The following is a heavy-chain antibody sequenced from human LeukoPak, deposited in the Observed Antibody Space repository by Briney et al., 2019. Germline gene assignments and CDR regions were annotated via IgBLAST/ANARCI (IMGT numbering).Heavy chain of an antibody. D-gene: IGHD5-12*01. CDR2: IKQDASEK. CDR1: GFSFSRDW. V-gene: IGHV3-7*01. CDR3: ARDPTQWLRYGYFDY. J-gene: IGHJ4*02. Sequence: PGGSLRLSCAASGFSFSRDWMGWVRQAPGKGLEWVANIKQDASEKYCVDSVKGRFTISRDNAKNSLYLQMNSLRAEDTAVYYCARDPTQWLRYGYFDYWGQGTLVTVSS.